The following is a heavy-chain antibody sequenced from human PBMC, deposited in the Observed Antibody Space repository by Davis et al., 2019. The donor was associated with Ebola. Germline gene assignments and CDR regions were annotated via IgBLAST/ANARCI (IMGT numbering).Heavy chain of an antibody. V-gene: IGHV4-39*07. CDR3: ARLIIRYYYYGMDV. CDR1: GGSISSSSYY. CDR2: INHSGST. Sequence: GSLRLSCTVSGGSISSSSYYWSWIRQPPGKGLEWIGEINHSGSTNYNPSLKSRVTISVDTSKNQFSLKLSSVTAADTAVYYCARLIIRYYYYGMDVWGQGTTVTVSS. J-gene: IGHJ6*02. D-gene: IGHD3-3*01.